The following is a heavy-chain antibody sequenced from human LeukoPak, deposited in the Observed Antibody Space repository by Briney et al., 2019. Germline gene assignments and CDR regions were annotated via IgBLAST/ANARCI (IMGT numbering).Heavy chain of an antibody. CDR2: ISWNSGNI. D-gene: IGHD3-22*01. Sequence: PGGSLILSCAASGFTFDDYAMHWVRQGPGKGLEWVSGISWNSGNIGYADSVKGRFTISRDNAKNSLYLQMNSLRAEDTALYYCAKGDDSSGSVFDYWGQGTLVTVSS. J-gene: IGHJ4*02. CDR1: GFTFDDYA. CDR3: AKGDDSSGSVFDY. V-gene: IGHV3-9*01.